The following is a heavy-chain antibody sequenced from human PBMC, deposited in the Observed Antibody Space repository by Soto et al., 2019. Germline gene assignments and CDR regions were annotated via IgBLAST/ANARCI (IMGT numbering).Heavy chain of an antibody. CDR2: ISGSGGST. CDR1: GFTFSSYA. J-gene: IGHJ6*02. CDR3: AKSTYNWNYGPRYYYDGMDV. D-gene: IGHD1-7*01. Sequence: EGSLRLSCAASGFTFSSYAMSWVRQAPGKGLEWVSAISGSGGSTYYADSVKGRFTISRDNSKNTLYLQMNSLRAEDTAVYYCAKSTYNWNYGPRYYYDGMDVWGQVTTGTVSS. V-gene: IGHV3-23*01.